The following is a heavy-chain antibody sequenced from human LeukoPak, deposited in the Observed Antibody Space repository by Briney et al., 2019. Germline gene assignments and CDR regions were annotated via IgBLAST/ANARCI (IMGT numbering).Heavy chain of an antibody. V-gene: IGHV4-59*01. CDR1: GGSLSSYY. D-gene: IGHD2-2*01. Sequence: SETLSLTCTVSGGSLSSYYWRWIRQPPGKGLEWIGYVYYSGSTNYNPSLKSRVTISVDTSKNQFSLKLSSVTAADTAVYYCARDLSNAYCSSTSCNYYYGMDVWGQGTTVTVSS. J-gene: IGHJ6*02. CDR3: ARDLSNAYCSSTSCNYYYGMDV. CDR2: VYYSGST.